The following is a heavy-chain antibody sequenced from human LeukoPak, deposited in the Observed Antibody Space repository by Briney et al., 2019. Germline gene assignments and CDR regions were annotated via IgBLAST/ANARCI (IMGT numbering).Heavy chain of an antibody. V-gene: IGHV1-2*06. CDR3: ARGSRGARNNYGETLGY. J-gene: IGHJ4*02. D-gene: IGHD1/OR15-1a*01. CDR1: GYTFTGYY. Sequence: ASVKVSCKASGYTFTGYYMHWVRQAPGQGLEWMGRINPNGGGTNYAQKFQGRVTMTRDTSISTAYMELSRLRSDDTAVYYCARGSRGARNNYGETLGYWGQGTLVTVSS. CDR2: INPNGGGT.